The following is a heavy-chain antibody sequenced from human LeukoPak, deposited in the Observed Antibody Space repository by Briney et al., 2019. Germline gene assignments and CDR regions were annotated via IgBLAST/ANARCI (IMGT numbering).Heavy chain of an antibody. CDR3: ARAMYSSSRTFDY. V-gene: IGHV3-NL1*01. CDR2: IYSGGST. D-gene: IGHD6-13*01. CDR1: GFTFSTYG. Sequence: PGRSLRLSCAASGFTFSTYGMHWVRQAPGKGLEWVSVIYSGGSTYYADSVKGRFTISRDNSKNTLYLQMNSLRAEDTAVYYCARAMYSSSRTFDYWGQGTLVTVSS. J-gene: IGHJ4*02.